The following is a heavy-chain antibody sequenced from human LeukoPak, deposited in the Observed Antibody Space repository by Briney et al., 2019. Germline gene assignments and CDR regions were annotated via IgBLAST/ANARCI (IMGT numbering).Heavy chain of an antibody. D-gene: IGHD3-3*01. CDR3: ARGNYDLMTGMDV. J-gene: IGHJ6*02. CDR1: AFTFSTDG. V-gene: IGHV3-33*01. Sequence: GGSLRLSCAASAFTFSTDGMHCVRQAPGKGVEWVAVIWYDGSDNYYADFVKGRFTICRDNSKHTLYLQMNSLRAEDTAVYYCARGNYDLMTGMDVWGQGTTVTVSS. CDR2: IWYDGSDN.